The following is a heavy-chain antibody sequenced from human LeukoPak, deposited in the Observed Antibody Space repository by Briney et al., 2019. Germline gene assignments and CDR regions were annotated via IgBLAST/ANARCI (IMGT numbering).Heavy chain of an antibody. V-gene: IGHV3-48*03. CDR2: ISSSGSTI. CDR3: ARPSRPYRSSEYFQH. CDR1: GFRFSSYE. Sequence: PGGSRRLSCAASGFRFSSYEMNWVRQAPGKGLEWISYISSSGSTIYFADSVKGRFTISRDNAKNSLYLQMNSLRAEDTAVYYCARPSRPYRSSEYFQHWGQGTLVIVSS. J-gene: IGHJ1*01. D-gene: IGHD6-13*01.